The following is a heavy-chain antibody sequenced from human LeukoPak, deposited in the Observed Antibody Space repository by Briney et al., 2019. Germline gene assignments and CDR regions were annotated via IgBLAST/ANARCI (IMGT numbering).Heavy chain of an antibody. V-gene: IGHV2-5*01. J-gene: IGHJ4*02. D-gene: IGHD4-17*01. CDR2: IYGNDDK. CDR1: GFSLNTNAVV. Sequence: SAPTLVKPTQTLTLTCTFSGFSLNTNAVVVGWDRQPPGQAPEWLTFIYGNDDKRYSPSLESRLTITKDTSKNQVVLTMTDMDYVDTATYYCVHRTSVTSVDHWGQGTLVTVSS. CDR3: VHRTSVTSVDH.